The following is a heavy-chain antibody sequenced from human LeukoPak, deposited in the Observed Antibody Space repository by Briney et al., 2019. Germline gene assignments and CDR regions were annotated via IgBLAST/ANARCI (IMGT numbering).Heavy chain of an antibody. CDR2: ISYDGSNK. CDR1: GFTFSGYW. CDR3: AKDLPPVPAAHPQPWFDP. V-gene: IGHV3-30*18. Sequence: PGGSLRLSCAASGFTFSGYWMGWVRQAPGKGLEWVAVISYDGSNKYYADSVKGRFTISRDNSKNTLYLQMNSLRAEDTAVYYCAKDLPPVPAAHPQPWFDPWGQGTLVTVSS. D-gene: IGHD2-2*01. J-gene: IGHJ5*02.